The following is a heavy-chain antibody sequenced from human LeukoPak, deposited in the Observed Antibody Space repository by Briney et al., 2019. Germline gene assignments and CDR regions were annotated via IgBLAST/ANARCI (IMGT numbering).Heavy chain of an antibody. V-gene: IGHV3-48*04. CDR3: AELGITMIGGV. J-gene: IGHJ6*04. CDR2: ISSSSSTI. CDR1: LFTFSSYS. Sequence: GGALRLSCAASLFTFSSYSMNWVRQAPGRGLEWVSYISSSSSTIYYADSVKGRFTISRDNAKNSLYLQMNSLRADERAVYYCAELGITMIGGVWGKGTTVTISS. D-gene: IGHD3-10*02.